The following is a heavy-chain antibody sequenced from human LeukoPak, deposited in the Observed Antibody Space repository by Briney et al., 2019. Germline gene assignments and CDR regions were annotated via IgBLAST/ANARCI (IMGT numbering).Heavy chain of an antibody. CDR2: IIPIFGTA. V-gene: IGHV1-69*05. J-gene: IGHJ4*02. CDR3: ARGPELLYYYDSSGYYAY. CDR1: GYTFTSYA. Sequence: SVKVSCKASGYTFTSYAISWVRQAPGQGLEWMGRIIPIFGTANYAQKFQGRVTITTDESTSTAYMELSSLRSEDTAVYYCARGPELLYYYDSSGYYAYWGQGTLVTVSS. D-gene: IGHD3-22*01.